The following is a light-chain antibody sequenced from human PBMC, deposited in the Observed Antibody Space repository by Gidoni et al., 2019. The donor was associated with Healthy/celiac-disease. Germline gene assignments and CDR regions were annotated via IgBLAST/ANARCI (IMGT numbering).Light chain of an antibody. Sequence: EIVMTQSPATLSVSPGERATLSCRASQSVSSNLAWYQQKPGQAPRLLFYGASTRATGIPARCSGSGSGTEFTLTISSLQSEDFAVYYCQQYNNWPRGLTFGGGTKVEIK. CDR2: GAS. J-gene: IGKJ4*01. CDR1: QSVSSN. V-gene: IGKV3-15*01. CDR3: QQYNNWPRGLT.